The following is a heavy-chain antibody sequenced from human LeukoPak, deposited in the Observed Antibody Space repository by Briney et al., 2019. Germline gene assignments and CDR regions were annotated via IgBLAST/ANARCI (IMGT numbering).Heavy chain of an antibody. J-gene: IGHJ5*02. CDR2: IYYSGST. CDR1: GGSISSYY. V-gene: IGHV4-59*08. D-gene: IGHD3-10*01. Sequence: SSETLSLTCTVSGGSISSYYWSWIRQPPGKGLEWIGYIYYSGSTNYNPSLKSRVTISVDTSKNQFSLKLSSVTAADTAVYYCARSFGSGNYWFDPWGQGTLVTVSS. CDR3: ARSFGSGNYWFDP.